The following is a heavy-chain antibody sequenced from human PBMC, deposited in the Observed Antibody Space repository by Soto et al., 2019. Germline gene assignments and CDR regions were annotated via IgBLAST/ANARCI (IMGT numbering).Heavy chain of an antibody. CDR1: GFTFSSYA. Sequence: EGYLRLSCAASGFTFSSYAMSWVRQAPGKGLEWVSAISGSGGSTYYADSVKGRFTISRDNSKNTLYLQMNSLRAEDTAVYYCAKDPGYCSGGRCGPQRWSLPRGKGTLVT. J-gene: IGHJ5*02. D-gene: IGHD2-15*01. V-gene: IGHV3-23*01. CDR2: ISGSGGST. CDR3: AKDPGYCSGGRCGPQRWSLP.